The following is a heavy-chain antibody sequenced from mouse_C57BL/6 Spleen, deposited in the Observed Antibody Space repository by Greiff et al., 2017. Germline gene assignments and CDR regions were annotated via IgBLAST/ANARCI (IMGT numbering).Heavy chain of an antibody. CDR2: IYPGSGST. D-gene: IGHD2-5*01. Sequence: VQLQQSGAELVKPGASVKMSCKASGYTFTSYSITWVKQRPGQGLEWIGDIYPGSGSTNYNEKFKGKATLTVDKSSSTVYMQLSSLMSDDSAVFYCAAYDSNYANSFDYWGQGTTLTVSS. J-gene: IGHJ2*01. CDR3: AAYDSNYANSFDY. CDR1: GYTFTSYS. V-gene: IGHV1-55*01.